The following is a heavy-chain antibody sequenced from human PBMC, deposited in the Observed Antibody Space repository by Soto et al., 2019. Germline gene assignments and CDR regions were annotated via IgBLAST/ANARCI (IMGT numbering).Heavy chain of an antibody. D-gene: IGHD1-26*01. V-gene: IGHV4-30-4*01. J-gene: IGHJ5*02. CDR1: GGSISSGDYY. Sequence: QVQLQESGPGLVKPSQTLSLTCTVSGGSISSGDYYWSWIRQPPGKGLEWIGYIYYSGSTYYNPSLKSRVTISVDTSKNQFSLKLSSVTATDTAVYYCARVRIVGSVWGKFDPWGQGTLVTVSS. CDR2: IYYSGST. CDR3: ARVRIVGSVWGKFDP.